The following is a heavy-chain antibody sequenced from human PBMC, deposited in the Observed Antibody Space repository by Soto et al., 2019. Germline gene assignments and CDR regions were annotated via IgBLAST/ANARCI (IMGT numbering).Heavy chain of an antibody. CDR3: ARGLITKIAAGEGGDY. CDR1: GGSFSGYY. Sequence: QVQLQQWGAGLLKPSETLSLTCAVYGGSFSGYYWSWIRQPPGKGLEWIGEINHSGSTNYNPSLKSRVTISVDTSKNQFSLKLSSVTAADTAVYYCARGLITKIAAGEGGDYWGQGTLVTVSS. D-gene: IGHD6-13*01. V-gene: IGHV4-34*01. J-gene: IGHJ4*02. CDR2: INHSGST.